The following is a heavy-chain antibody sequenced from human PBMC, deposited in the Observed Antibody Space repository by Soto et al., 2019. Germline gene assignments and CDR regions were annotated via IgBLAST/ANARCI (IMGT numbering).Heavy chain of an antibody. D-gene: IGHD6-19*01. V-gene: IGHV4-4*02. Sequence: QVQLQQSGPGLVEPSGTLSLTCAVSGGSVNSPNWWNWVRQPPETGLEWIGEMHHSGSSNYNPSLKTRLTLSVDKSNNELSMNLNSVTTADTAIYYFGRANSSGSPIDSWGQGILVTVSS. J-gene: IGHJ4*02. CDR1: GGSVNSPNW. CDR2: MHHSGSS. CDR3: GRANSSGSPIDS.